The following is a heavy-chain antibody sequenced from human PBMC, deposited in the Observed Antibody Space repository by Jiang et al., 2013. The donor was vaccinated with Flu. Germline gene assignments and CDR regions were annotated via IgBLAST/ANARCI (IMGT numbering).Heavy chain of an antibody. J-gene: IGHJ4*02. CDR2: IYSGGST. Sequence: VQLLESGGGLVQPGGSLRLSCAASGFTVSSNYMSWVRQAPGKGLEWVSVIYSGGSTYYADSVKGRFTISRDNSKNTLYLQMNSLRAEDTAVYYCARGSSGYYYDYWGQGTLVTVSS. CDR1: GFTVSSNY. CDR3: ARGSSGYYYDY. D-gene: IGHD3-22*01. V-gene: IGHV3-66*01.